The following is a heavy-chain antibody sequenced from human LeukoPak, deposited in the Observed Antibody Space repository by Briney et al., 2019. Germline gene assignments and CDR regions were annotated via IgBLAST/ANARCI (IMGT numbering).Heavy chain of an antibody. J-gene: IGHJ4*02. CDR1: GFTFSTYA. Sequence: GGSLRLSCAASGFTFSTYAMAWVRQAPGKGLEWISSITDSGDGTYFADSVRGRFSISGDNSRNTLYLQLSSLRAEDTAVYYCAKGLRGAYDYWGQGTLVTVSS. CDR2: ITDSGDGT. V-gene: IGHV3-23*01. D-gene: IGHD3-3*01. CDR3: AKGLRGAYDY.